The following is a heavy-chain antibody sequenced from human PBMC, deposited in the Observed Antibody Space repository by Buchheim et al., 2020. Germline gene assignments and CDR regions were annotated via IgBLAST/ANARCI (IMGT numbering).Heavy chain of an antibody. CDR3: ARSVVVVVAATDYYYGMDV. CDR2: IYPGDSDT. CDR1: GYGFTSSW. D-gene: IGHD2-15*01. J-gene: IGHJ6*02. V-gene: IGHV5-51*03. Sequence: EVQLVQSGAEVKKPGESLKISCKGSGYGFTSSWIGWVRQMPGKGLEWLGIIYPGDSDTRYSPSFQGKVTISADKSIGTAYLQWSSLKASDTAMYYCARSVVVVVAATDYYYGMDVWGQGTT.